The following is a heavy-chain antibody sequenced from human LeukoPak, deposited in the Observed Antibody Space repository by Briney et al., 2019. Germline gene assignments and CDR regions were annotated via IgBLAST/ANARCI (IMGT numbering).Heavy chain of an antibody. Sequence: SETLSLTCTVSGASISSAGSFWSWVRQHPGKGLEWIGYIAHSGATHYNPTLKSRTAISMDTSKNQFSLKLTSVSAADTAVYYCATQRDLYFDHWGQGTLVTVSS. CDR1: GASISSAGSF. J-gene: IGHJ4*02. V-gene: IGHV4-31*03. CDR3: ATQRDLYFDH. CDR2: IAHSGAT. D-gene: IGHD2-21*02.